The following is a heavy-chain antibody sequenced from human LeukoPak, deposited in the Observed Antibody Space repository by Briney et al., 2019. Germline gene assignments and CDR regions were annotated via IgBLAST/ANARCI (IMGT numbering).Heavy chain of an antibody. CDR2: INHSGST. CDR1: GGSFSGYY. D-gene: IGHD2-15*01. Sequence: PSETLSLTCAVYGGSFSGYYWSWIRQPPGKGLEWIGEINHSGSTNYNPSLKSRVTISVDTSKNQFSLMLSSVTAADTAVYYCASSYFPAGLYYFDYWGQGTLVTVSS. V-gene: IGHV4-34*01. CDR3: ASSYFPAGLYYFDY. J-gene: IGHJ4*02.